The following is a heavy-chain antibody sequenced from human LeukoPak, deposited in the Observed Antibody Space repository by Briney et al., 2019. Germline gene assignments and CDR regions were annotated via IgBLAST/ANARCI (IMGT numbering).Heavy chain of an antibody. D-gene: IGHD6-19*01. CDR3: ARQSFSSGPFFDY. CDR1: GGSISNDY. CDR2: IHSSGST. J-gene: IGHJ4*02. Sequence: SETLSLTFTVSGGSISNDYWSWIRQPPGKGPEWIGFIHSSGSTNYNPSLKSRVITSVDTSNNQFSLKLSSVTAADTAVYYCARQSFSSGPFFDYWGQGTLVTVSS. V-gene: IGHV4-59*08.